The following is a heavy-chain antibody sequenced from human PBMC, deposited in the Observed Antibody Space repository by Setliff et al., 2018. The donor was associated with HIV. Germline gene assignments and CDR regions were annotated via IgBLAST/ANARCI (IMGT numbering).Heavy chain of an antibody. CDR3: ARQYYGSGSFYDY. Sequence: RASVKVSCKASGYTFTSYGMNWVRQAPGQGPEWMGWINTNTGNPTYAQGFTGRFVLSLDTSVTTAYLQISSLKAEDTAAYYCARQYYGSGSFYDYWGQGTLVTVSS. CDR2: INTNTGNP. D-gene: IGHD3-10*01. CDR1: GYTFTSYG. J-gene: IGHJ4*02. V-gene: IGHV7-4-1*02.